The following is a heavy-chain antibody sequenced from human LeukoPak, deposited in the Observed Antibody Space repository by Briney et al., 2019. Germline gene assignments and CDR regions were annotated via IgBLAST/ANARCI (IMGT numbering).Heavy chain of an antibody. CDR1: GYSISSGYY. Sequence: SETLSLACTVSGYSISSGYYWGWIRQPPGKGLEWIGSIYHSGSTYYNPSLKSRVTISVDTSKNQFSLKLSSVTAADTAVYYCARSAWFGELLEAYNWFDPWGQGTLVTVSS. CDR3: ARSAWFGELLEAYNWFDP. V-gene: IGHV4-38-2*02. J-gene: IGHJ5*02. CDR2: IYHSGST. D-gene: IGHD3-10*01.